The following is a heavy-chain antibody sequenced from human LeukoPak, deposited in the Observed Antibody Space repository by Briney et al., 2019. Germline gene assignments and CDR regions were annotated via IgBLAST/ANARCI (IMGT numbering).Heavy chain of an antibody. CDR2: IYPGGGST. V-gene: IGHV1-46*01. J-gene: IGHJ4*02. CDR1: GYTFTNYY. Sequence: ASVTVSFMSSGYTFTNYYIHWVRQAPGQGLEWMGIIYPGGGSTNYAQKFQGRVTMTRDMSAHTVYIDLSSLTSEDTAVYYCARDNDFDYWGQGTLVTVSS. D-gene: IGHD2-8*01. CDR3: ARDNDFDY.